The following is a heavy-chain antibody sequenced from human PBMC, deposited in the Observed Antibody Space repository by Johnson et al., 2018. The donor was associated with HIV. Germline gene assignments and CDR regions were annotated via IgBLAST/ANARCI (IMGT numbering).Heavy chain of an antibody. V-gene: IGHV3-53*01. D-gene: IGHD1-26*01. CDR3: ARESASSGRYSGAFDF. CDR2: IYSGVTT. CDR1: GFTVSSNY. J-gene: IGHJ3*01. Sequence: VQLVESGGGLVHPGGSLRLSCAASGFTVSSNYMSWVRQAPGKGLEWVSVIYSGVTTYYADSVKGRFTISRDNSKNTLYLQMSSLRAEDTAVYYCARESASSGRYSGAFDFWGQGTMVTVSS.